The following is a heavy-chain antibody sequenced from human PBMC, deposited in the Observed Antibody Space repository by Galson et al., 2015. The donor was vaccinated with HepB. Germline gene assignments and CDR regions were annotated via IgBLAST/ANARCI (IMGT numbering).Heavy chain of an antibody. CDR3: TRGDLEMTY. CDR1: GDSVSSNSAA. V-gene: IGHV6-1*01. Sequence: CAISGDSVSSNSAAWNWIRQSPSRGLEWLGRTYYRSKRYNNYAVSVKSRITINPDTTKNQFSLRLNSVTPEDTAVYYCTRGDLEMTYWGQGTLVTVSS. CDR2: TYYRSKRYN. D-gene: IGHD1-1*01. J-gene: IGHJ4*02.